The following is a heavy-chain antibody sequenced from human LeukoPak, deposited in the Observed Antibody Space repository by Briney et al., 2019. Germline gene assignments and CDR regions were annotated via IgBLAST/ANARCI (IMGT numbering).Heavy chain of an antibody. V-gene: IGHV7-4-1*02. CDR2: INTNTGNP. Sequence: ASVKVSCKASGYTFTSYAMNWVRQAPGQGLEWMGWINTNTGNPTYAQGFTGRFVFSLDTSVSTAYLQISSLKAEDTAVYYCARGLLDPGGNRFDPWGQGTLVTVSS. CDR3: ARGLLDPGGNRFDP. J-gene: IGHJ5*02. CDR1: GYTFTSYA. D-gene: IGHD3/OR15-3a*01.